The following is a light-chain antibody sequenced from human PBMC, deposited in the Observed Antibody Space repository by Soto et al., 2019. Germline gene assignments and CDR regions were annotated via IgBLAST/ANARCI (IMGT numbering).Light chain of an antibody. CDR1: RNINRK. CDR2: GAS. J-gene: IGKJ4*01. CDR3: QQYYDYPPLI. V-gene: IGKV3-15*01. Sequence: EIVMTQSPATLSVSPGERATLSCRASRNINRKLAWYQQKPGQAPRLLISGASTRSTGIPARFSGSGSGTEYTLTISSLQSEDFTAYYCQQYYDYPPLIVGGWNKVEIK.